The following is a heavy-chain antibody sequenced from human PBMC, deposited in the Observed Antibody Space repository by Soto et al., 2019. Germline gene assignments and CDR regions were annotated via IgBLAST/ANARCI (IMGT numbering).Heavy chain of an antibody. CDR1: GFTFSSYS. CDR3: ATRSRGYSGYVKY. Sequence: EVQLVESGGGLVQPGGSLRLSCAASGFTFSSYSMSWVRQTPGKGLEWVSHISGGSSLIYYADSVKGRFTISRDNAENSLYLQMNSLRAEDTAVYYCATRSRGYSGYVKYWGLGTVVTVSS. V-gene: IGHV3-48*01. D-gene: IGHD5-12*01. J-gene: IGHJ4*02. CDR2: ISGGSSLI.